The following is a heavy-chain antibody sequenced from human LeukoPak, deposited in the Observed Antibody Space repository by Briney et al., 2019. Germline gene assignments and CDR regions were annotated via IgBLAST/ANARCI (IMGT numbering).Heavy chain of an antibody. CDR1: GFTFSSYW. D-gene: IGHD3-10*01. J-gene: IGHJ3*02. CDR3: AKDHSLWFGELFAFDI. V-gene: IGHV3-74*01. Sequence: GGSLRLSCAASGFTFSSYWMHWVRQAPGKGLVWVSRINSDGSSTSYADSVKGRFTISRDNAKNTLYLQMNSLRAEDTAVYYCAKDHSLWFGELFAFDIWGQGTMVTVSS. CDR2: INSDGSST.